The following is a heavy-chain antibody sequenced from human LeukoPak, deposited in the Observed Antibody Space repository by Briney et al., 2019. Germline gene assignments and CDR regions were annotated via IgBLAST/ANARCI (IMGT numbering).Heavy chain of an antibody. V-gene: IGHV3-53*01. Sequence: GGSLRLSYAASGFTVSSNYKSGLRQAPGKGLEWVSVIYSGGSTYYADSVKGRFTISRDNSKNTLYLQMNSLRAEDTAVYYCARRGLGYYYIDVWGKGTTVTVSS. J-gene: IGHJ6*03. CDR3: ARRGLGYYYIDV. D-gene: IGHD3-10*01. CDR1: GFTVSSNY. CDR2: IYSGGST.